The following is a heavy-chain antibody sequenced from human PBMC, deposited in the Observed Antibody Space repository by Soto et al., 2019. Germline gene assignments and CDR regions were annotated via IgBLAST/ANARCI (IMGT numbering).Heavy chain of an antibody. V-gene: IGHV3-30-3*01. CDR3: AREGYYYDSSGYYYVGYFDY. CDR2: ISYDGSNK. CDR1: GFTFSSYA. Sequence: PGGSLRLSCAASGFTFSSYAMHWVRQAPGKGLEWVAVISYDGSNKYYADSVKGRFTISRDNSKNTLYLQMNSLRAEDTAVYYCAREGYYYDSSGYYYVGYFDYWGQGTLVTVSS. J-gene: IGHJ4*02. D-gene: IGHD3-22*01.